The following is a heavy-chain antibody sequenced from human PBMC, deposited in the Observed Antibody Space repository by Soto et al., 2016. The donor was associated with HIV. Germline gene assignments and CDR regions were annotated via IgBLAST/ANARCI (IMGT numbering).Heavy chain of an antibody. Sequence: VQLVESGGGVVQPGRSLRLSCAASGFTFSSYGMHWVRQAPGKGLEWVAVIWFDGSNRYYADSVKGRFTISRDNSKNTLYLQMNSLRAEDTAVYYCARDNYSSVITCFDIWGQGTSGHRLF. CDR2: IWFDGSNR. CDR1: GFTFSSYG. CDR3: ARDNYSSVITCFDI. J-gene: IGHJ3*02. V-gene: IGHV3-33*01. D-gene: IGHD3-22*01.